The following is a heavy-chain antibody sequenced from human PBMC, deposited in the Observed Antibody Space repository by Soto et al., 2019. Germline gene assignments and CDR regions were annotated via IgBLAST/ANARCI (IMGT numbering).Heavy chain of an antibody. V-gene: IGHV3-13*04. CDR2: IGTAGDT. J-gene: IGHJ4*02. Sequence: GGSLRLSCAASGFTFSSYAMSWVRQAPGKGLEWVSAIGTAGDTYYPGSVKGRFTISRENAKNSLYLQMNSLRAGDTAVYYCARAIDYDILTGYPPPPDYWGQGTLVTVSS. D-gene: IGHD3-9*01. CDR3: ARAIDYDILTGYPPPPDY. CDR1: GFTFSSYA.